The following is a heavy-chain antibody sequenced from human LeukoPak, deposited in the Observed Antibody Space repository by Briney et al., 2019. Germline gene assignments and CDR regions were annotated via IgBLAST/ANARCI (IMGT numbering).Heavy chain of an antibody. CDR2: IYYNGNT. Sequence: KPSETLSLTCTVSGGSINNYYWSWFRQPPGKGLEWIRYIYYNGNTDSNPSLKSRVTISVDTSKYQFFLKLSSVTAADTAVYCCARHESGCRGALDIWGQGTMVIVSS. J-gene: IGHJ3*02. CDR3: ARHESGCRGALDI. CDR1: GGSINNYY. D-gene: IGHD2-8*01. V-gene: IGHV4-59*08.